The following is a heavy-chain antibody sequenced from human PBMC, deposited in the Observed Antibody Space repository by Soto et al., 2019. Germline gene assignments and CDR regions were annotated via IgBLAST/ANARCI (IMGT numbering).Heavy chain of an antibody. CDR1: GFTFSSYE. CDR2: ISSSGSTI. V-gene: IGHV3-48*03. CDR3: ARSLSSGWFDY. Sequence: EVQLVESGGGLVQPGGSPRLSCAASGFTFSSYEMNWVRQAPGKGLEWVSYISSSGSTIYYADSVKGRFTISRDNAKNSLYLQMNSLRAEDTAVYYCARSLSSGWFDYWGQGTLVTVSS. J-gene: IGHJ4*02. D-gene: IGHD6-19*01.